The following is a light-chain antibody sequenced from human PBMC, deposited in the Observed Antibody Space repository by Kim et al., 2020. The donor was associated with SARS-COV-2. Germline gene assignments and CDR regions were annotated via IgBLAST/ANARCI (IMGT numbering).Light chain of an antibody. CDR3: QVWDSSSDDVV. J-gene: IGLJ2*01. CDR2: YDN. Sequence: PGETVGCTGGGNNIGSKGVNWYQQEPGKAPMLVIYYDNNRPSGIPERFSGSNSGNTASLTISGVKAEDEADYYCQVWDSSSDDVVFGGGTQLTVL. V-gene: IGLV3-21*04. CDR1: NIGSKG.